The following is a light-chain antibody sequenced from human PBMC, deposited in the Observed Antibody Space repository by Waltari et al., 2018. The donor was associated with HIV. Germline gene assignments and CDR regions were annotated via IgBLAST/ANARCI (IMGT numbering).Light chain of an antibody. V-gene: IGLV3-19*01. CDR3: NSRDSSGKHVV. CDR1: SLRSYY. J-gene: IGLJ2*01. Sequence: SSELTQDPAVSVALGQTVRITCQGDSLRSYYASWYQQKPGQAPVLFIYGKNNRPSGIPDRFTGSRAGNTASLTITAAQAEDEADYYCNSRDSSGKHVVFGGGTKRTVL. CDR2: GKN.